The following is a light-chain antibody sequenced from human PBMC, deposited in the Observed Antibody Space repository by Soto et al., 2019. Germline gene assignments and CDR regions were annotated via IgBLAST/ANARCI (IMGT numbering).Light chain of an antibody. V-gene: IGKV1-5*01. CDR2: DAS. J-gene: IGKJ5*01. CDR1: QSISSW. CDR3: QQYNTYST. Sequence: DIQVTQSPSTLSASVGDRVTITCRASQSISSWLAWYQQKPGKAPKLLIYDASSLKSGVPARFSGSGSGTEFTLTISSMKPDDFATYYCQQYNTYSTFGQGTRLEIK.